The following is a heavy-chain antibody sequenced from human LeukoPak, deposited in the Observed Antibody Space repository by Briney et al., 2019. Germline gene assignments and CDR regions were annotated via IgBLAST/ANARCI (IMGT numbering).Heavy chain of an antibody. CDR3: AKAEVDRWFDP. J-gene: IGHJ5*02. V-gene: IGHV3-23*01. D-gene: IGHD5-12*01. CDR1: GFTFSNYA. Sequence: GGSLRLSCAASGFTFSNYAMRWVRQAPGKGLEWVSGISGSGDSTYYADSVKGRFTISRDNSKNTLYLQMNSLRAEDTAVYYCAKAEVDRWFDPWGQGTLVTVSS. CDR2: ISGSGDST.